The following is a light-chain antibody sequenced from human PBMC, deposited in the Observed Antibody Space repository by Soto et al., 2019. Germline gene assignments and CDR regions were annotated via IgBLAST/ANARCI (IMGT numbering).Light chain of an antibody. Sequence: IQMTQSPSTLSAPVGDRVTISSRASQTISTWLAWYQQKPGKAPNLLIYKASSLESGVPSRFSGSGSGTEFTLTISSLQPDDFATYYCRQYSTFPLTFGGGTKVDI. V-gene: IGKV1-5*03. CDR1: QTISTW. CDR3: RQYSTFPLT. CDR2: KAS. J-gene: IGKJ4*01.